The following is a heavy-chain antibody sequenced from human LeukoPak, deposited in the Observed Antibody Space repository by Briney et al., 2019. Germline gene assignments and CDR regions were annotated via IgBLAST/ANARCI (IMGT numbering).Heavy chain of an antibody. Sequence: GGSLRLSCAASGFTFSSYGMHWVRQAPGKGLEWVAFIRYDGSNKYYADSVKGRFTISRDNSKNTLYLQMNSLRAEDTAVYYCAKDIEGSSSWNWFDPWGQGTLVTVSS. J-gene: IGHJ5*02. CDR2: IRYDGSNK. D-gene: IGHD6-13*01. V-gene: IGHV3-30*02. CDR1: GFTFSSYG. CDR3: AKDIEGSSSWNWFDP.